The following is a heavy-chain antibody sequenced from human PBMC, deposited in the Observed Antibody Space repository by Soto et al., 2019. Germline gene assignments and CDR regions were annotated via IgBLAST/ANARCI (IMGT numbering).Heavy chain of an antibody. CDR2: ISGSDGKT. D-gene: IGHD3-3*01. CDR3: ARWSYLDY. V-gene: IGHV3-23*01. Sequence: GGSLRLSCAASGFSFGSYALSWVRQAPGKGLEWVSTISGSDGKTFYADSVKGRFSISRGTSQSTLYLQMNSLRADDTAMYYCARWSYLDYWGQGTRVTVSS. CDR1: GFSFGSYA. J-gene: IGHJ4*02.